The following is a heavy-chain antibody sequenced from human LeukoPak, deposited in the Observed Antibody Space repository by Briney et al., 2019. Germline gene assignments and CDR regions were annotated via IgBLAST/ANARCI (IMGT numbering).Heavy chain of an antibody. V-gene: IGHV4-4*07. Sequence: SETLSLTCTVSGGSISSYYWSWIRQPAGKGLEWIGRIYTSGSTNYNPSLKSRVTMSVDTSKNQFSLKLSSVTAADTAVYYCAHSSSGWYEDYFDYWGQGTLVTVSS. J-gene: IGHJ4*02. CDR2: IYTSGST. CDR3: AHSSSGWYEDYFDY. D-gene: IGHD6-19*01. CDR1: GGSISSYY.